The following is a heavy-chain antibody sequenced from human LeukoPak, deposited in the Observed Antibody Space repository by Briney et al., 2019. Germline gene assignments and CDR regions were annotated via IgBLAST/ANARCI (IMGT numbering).Heavy chain of an antibody. CDR3: TRSLDY. CDR1: GFTFSGYR. D-gene: IGHD2-15*01. Sequence: SGGTLRLSCAASGFTFSGYRMDWDGQTPGKGLEWVVNIKPDGSEIYYVDSVKGRFTISRDNAKNSLYLQMNSLRAEDTAVYYCTRSLDYWGQGTLVTVSS. CDR2: IKPDGSEI. J-gene: IGHJ4*02. V-gene: IGHV3-7*02.